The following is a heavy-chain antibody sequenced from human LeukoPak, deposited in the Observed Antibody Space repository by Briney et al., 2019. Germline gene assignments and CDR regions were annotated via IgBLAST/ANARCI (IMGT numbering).Heavy chain of an antibody. CDR1: GGSFSGYY. J-gene: IGHJ6*02. CDR2: INHSGST. D-gene: IGHD6-13*01. V-gene: IGHV4-34*01. Sequence: PSETLSLTCAVYGGSFSGYYWSWIRQPPGKGLEWIGEINHSGSTNYNPSLKSRVTISVDTSKNQFSLKLSSGTAADTAAYYCAKIIAAGGGGYYYYGMDVWGQGTTVTVSS. CDR3: AKIIAAGGGGYYYYGMDV.